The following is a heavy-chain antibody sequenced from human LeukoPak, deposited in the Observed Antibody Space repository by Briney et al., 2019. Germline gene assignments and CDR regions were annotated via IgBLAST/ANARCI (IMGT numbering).Heavy chain of an antibody. J-gene: IGHJ1*01. CDR1: GGTFSSYA. Sequence: GASVKVSCKASGGTFSSYAISWVRQAPGQGLEWMGGIIPIFGTANYAQKFQGRVTITADKSTSTAYMELSSLRSEDTAVYYCASSGDCSGGSCYFGVDGILDPPEYFQHWGQGTLVTVSS. D-gene: IGHD2-15*01. V-gene: IGHV1-69*06. CDR3: ASSGDCSGGSCYFGVDGILDPPEYFQH. CDR2: IIPIFGTA.